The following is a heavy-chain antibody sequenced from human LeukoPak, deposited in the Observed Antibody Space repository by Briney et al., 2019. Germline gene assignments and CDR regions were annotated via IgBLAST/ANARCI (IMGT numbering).Heavy chain of an antibody. Sequence: SETLSLTCTVSGYSISSGYFWGWIRQPPGKGLECIGTIYHSGSTYYNPSLKSRVTISVDTSKNQFSLKLSSVTAADTAVYYCASGPGAIDSSGYYFSSYWYFDLWGRGTLVTVSS. J-gene: IGHJ2*01. CDR2: IYHSGST. CDR1: GYSISSGYF. CDR3: ASGPGAIDSSGYYFSSYWYFDL. V-gene: IGHV4-38-2*02. D-gene: IGHD3-22*01.